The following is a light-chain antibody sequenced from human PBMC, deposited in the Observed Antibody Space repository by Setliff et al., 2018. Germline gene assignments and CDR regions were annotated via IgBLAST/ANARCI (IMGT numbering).Light chain of an antibody. CDR3: AAWDDSLNGYV. CDR1: SSNIGSNT. Sequence: QSVLTQSPSASGTPGQRVTISCSGSSSNIGSNTVNWYQQLPGTAPKLLIYRNNQRPSGVPDRFSGSKSGTSASLAISGPQSEDEADYYCAAWDDSLNGYVFGTGTKVTVL. V-gene: IGLV1-44*01. J-gene: IGLJ1*01. CDR2: RNN.